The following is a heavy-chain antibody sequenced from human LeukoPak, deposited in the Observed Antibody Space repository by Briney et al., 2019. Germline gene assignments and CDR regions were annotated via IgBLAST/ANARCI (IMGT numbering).Heavy chain of an antibody. CDR3: ARGRGIAAAYYMDV. CDR2: ISSSSSYI. D-gene: IGHD6-13*01. V-gene: IGHV3-21*01. Sequence: GGSLRLSCAASGFTFSSYSMNWVRQAPGKGLEWVSSISSSSSYIYYADSVKGRFTISRDNAKNSLYLKMNSLRAEDTAVYYCARGRGIAAAYYMDVWGKGTTVTVSS. CDR1: GFTFSSYS. J-gene: IGHJ6*03.